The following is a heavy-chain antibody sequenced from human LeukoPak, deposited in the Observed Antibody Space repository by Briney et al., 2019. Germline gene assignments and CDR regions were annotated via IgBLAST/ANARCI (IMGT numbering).Heavy chain of an antibody. CDR2: ISWNSGSI. D-gene: IGHD5-18*01. J-gene: IGHJ4*02. V-gene: IGHV3-9*01. Sequence: PGRSLRLSCAASGFTFDDYAMHWVRQAPGKGLEWVSGISWNSGSIGYADSVKGRFTISRDNAKNSLYLQMNSLRAEDTALYYCAKGSGYSYGYADYWGQGTLVTVSS. CDR3: AKGSGYSYGYADY. CDR1: GFTFDDYA.